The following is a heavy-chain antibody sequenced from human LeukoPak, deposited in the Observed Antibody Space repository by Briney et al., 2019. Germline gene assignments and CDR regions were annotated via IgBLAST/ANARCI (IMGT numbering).Heavy chain of an antibody. CDR1: GYTFTSYG. V-gene: IGHV1-18*01. CDR2: ISAYNGNT. J-gene: IGHJ3*02. Sequence: PGASVKVSCKASGYTFTSYGISWVRQAPGQGLEWMGWISAYNGNTNYAQKLQGRVTMTRDTSISTAYMELSRLRSDDTAVYYCAGRRAYYYDSSGLGAFDIWGQGTMVTVSS. D-gene: IGHD3-22*01. CDR3: AGRRAYYYDSSGLGAFDI.